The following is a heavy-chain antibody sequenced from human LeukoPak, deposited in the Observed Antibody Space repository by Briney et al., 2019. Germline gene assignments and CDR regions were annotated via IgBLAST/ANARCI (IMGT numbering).Heavy chain of an antibody. D-gene: IGHD3-22*01. CDR2: IDSDGNIT. CDR3: GRISYDSSGYYDY. J-gene: IGHJ4*02. V-gene: IGHV3-74*01. Sequence: GGSLRLSCAASGFTFSSYWMHWVRQAPGKGLVWVSRIDSDGNITSYADSVKGRFTISRDNAKNTLYLQMNSLRAEDTAVYYCGRISYDSSGYYDYWGQGTLVTVSS. CDR1: GFTFSSYW.